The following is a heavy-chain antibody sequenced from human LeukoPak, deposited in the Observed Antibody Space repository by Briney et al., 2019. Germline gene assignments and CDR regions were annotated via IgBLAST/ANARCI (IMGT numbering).Heavy chain of an antibody. V-gene: IGHV4-39*07. J-gene: IGHJ3*02. CDR1: SGSISTSNYY. Sequence: SETLSLTCTVSSGSISTSNYYWGWVRQPPGKALEWIGNIFYSGSTYYSPSLKSRVTISVDTSKNQFSLKLSSVTAADTAVYYCARANSSGYWGDAFDIWGQGTMVTVSS. CDR3: ARANSSGYWGDAFDI. CDR2: IFYSGST. D-gene: IGHD3-22*01.